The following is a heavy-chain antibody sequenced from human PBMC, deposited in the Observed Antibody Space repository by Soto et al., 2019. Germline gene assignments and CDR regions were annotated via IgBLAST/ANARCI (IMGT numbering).Heavy chain of an antibody. V-gene: IGHV3-7*03. Sequence: EVQLVESGGGFVQPGGSLRLACAASGFTFGGYWMTWVRQAPGKGLEWVADIKKDGTEKYYVDSLKGRFTISRDNAKKSVYLQMNGLTVEDTAVYRCARGPSYSDYSNDWFFDSWGQGALVTVSS. CDR3: ARGPSYSDYSNDWFFDS. CDR1: GFTFGGYW. CDR2: IKKDGTEK. D-gene: IGHD3-9*01. J-gene: IGHJ4*02.